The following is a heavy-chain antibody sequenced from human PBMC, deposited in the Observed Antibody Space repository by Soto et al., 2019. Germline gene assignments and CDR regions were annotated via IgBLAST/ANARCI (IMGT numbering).Heavy chain of an antibody. CDR2: LYNTGST. V-gene: IGHV4-59*03. D-gene: IGHD3-3*01. Sequence: PSETLSLTCNVSGASISSYYWTWIRQPPGKGLEWIGYLYNTGSTNYNPSLKSRVTISLDTSKNQFFLNLSSVTAADTAVYYCAGMSFTVFGEVIDNFYFYGMDVWGQGTTVTVSS. CDR1: GASISSYY. CDR3: AGMSFTVFGEVIDNFYFYGMDV. J-gene: IGHJ6*02.